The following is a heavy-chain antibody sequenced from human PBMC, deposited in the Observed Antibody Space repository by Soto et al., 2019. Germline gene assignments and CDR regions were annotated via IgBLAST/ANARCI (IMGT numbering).Heavy chain of an antibody. CDR3: ARARYSSFHYYYGMDV. Sequence: PSETLSLTCAVYGGSFSGYYWSWTRQPPGKGLEWIGGINHSGSTNYNPSLKSRVTISVDTSKNQSSLKLSSVTAADTAVYYCARARYSSFHYYYGMDVWGQGTTVTVSS. D-gene: IGHD6-13*01. J-gene: IGHJ6*02. CDR2: INHSGST. V-gene: IGHV4-34*01. CDR1: GGSFSGYY.